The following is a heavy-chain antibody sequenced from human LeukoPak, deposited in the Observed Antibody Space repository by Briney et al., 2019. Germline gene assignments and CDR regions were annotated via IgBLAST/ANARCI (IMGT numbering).Heavy chain of an antibody. D-gene: IGHD5-18*01. V-gene: IGHV4-31*03. CDR3: ARDWRGYDAFDI. CDR2: ISYSGST. Sequence: SQTLSLTCTVSGGSISSGGYYWSWIRQHPGSGLEWIGYISYSGSTNYNPSLKSRVTISVDTSKNQFSLKLSSVTAADTAVYYCARDWRGYDAFDIWGQGTMVTVSS. J-gene: IGHJ3*02. CDR1: GGSISSGGYY.